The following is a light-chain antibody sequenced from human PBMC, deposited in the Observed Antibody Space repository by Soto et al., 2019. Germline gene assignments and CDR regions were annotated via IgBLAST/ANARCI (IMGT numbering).Light chain of an antibody. V-gene: IGKV3-20*01. CDR2: DAS. J-gene: IGKJ4*01. CDR1: QSVSSSY. CDR3: QQYGSSPRIT. Sequence: EIVLTQSPGTLSLSPGERATLSCRASQSVSSSYLAWYQQKPGQAPRLLIFDASSRATGIPDRFSGSGSGTDFTLTIIRLEPDDFAVYYCQQYGSSPRITFGGGSKVEIK.